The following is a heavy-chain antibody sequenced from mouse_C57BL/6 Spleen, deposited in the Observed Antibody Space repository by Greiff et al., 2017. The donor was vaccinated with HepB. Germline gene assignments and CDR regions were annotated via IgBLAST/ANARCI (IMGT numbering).Heavy chain of an antibody. Sequence: EVHLVESGAELVRPGASVKLSCTASGFNIKDYYMHCVKQRPEQGLEWIGRIDPEDGDTEYAPKFQGKATMTADTSSNTAYLQLSSLTSEDTAVYYCTAIYYGNYYAMDYWGQGTSVTVSS. D-gene: IGHD2-1*01. V-gene: IGHV14-1*01. CDR2: IDPEDGDT. CDR3: TAIYYGNYYAMDY. CDR1: GFNIKDYY. J-gene: IGHJ4*01.